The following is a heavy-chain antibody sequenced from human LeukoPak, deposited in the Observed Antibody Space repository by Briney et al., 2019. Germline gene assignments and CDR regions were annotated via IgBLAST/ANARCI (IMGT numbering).Heavy chain of an antibody. J-gene: IGHJ5*02. Sequence: GASVKVSCTASGYTFTGYYMHWVRQASGQGLEWMGWINPNSGGTNYAQKFQGRVTMTRDTSISTAYMELSRLRSDDTAVYYCARPYQLLFDGFDPWGQGTLVTVSS. D-gene: IGHD2-2*01. CDR1: GYTFTGYY. CDR3: ARPYQLLFDGFDP. CDR2: INPNSGGT. V-gene: IGHV1-2*02.